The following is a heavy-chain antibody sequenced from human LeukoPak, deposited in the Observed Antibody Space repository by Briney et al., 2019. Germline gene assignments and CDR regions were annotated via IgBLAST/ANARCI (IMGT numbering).Heavy chain of an antibody. CDR1: GGSISSYY. D-gene: IGHD6-13*01. Sequence: PSETLSLTCTVSGGSISSYYWSWIRQPPGKGLEWIGYIYYSGSTNYNPSLKSRVTISVDTSKNQFSLKLSSVTAADTAAYYCARRYISSWSGYYYYYYGMDVWGQGTTVTVSS. V-gene: IGHV4-59*08. CDR2: IYYSGST. J-gene: IGHJ6*02. CDR3: ARRYISSWSGYYYYYYGMDV.